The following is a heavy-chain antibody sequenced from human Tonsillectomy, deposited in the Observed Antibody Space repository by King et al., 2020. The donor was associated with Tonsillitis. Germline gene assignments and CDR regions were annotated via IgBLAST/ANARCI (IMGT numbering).Heavy chain of an antibody. D-gene: IGHD3-22*01. J-gene: IGHJ4*02. CDR1: GGSISSGGYS. CDR3: ARERGGDYYDSSGPIDY. Sequence: LQLQESGSGLVKPSQTLSLTCAVSGGSISSGGYSWSWIRQPPGKGLEWIVYIYHSGSTYYNPSLKSRVTISVDRSKNQFSLKLSSVTAADTAVYYCARERGGDYYDSSGPIDYWGQGTLVTVSS. V-gene: IGHV4-30-2*01. CDR2: IYHSGST.